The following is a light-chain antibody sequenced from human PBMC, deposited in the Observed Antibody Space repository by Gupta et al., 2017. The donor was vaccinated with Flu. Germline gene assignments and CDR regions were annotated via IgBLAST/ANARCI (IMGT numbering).Light chain of an antibody. Sequence: SYVLTQPPSTSVAPGETALITCGGNNIEKKSVHWYQQRPGQAPVLVVYDSSDRPPGISERISGSTSANAANLTISRVEAGDGADYDCQVWDSDNDQVSFGGGIKLT. J-gene: IGLJ2*01. CDR1: NIEKKS. CDR3: QVWDSDNDQVS. V-gene: IGLV3-21*02. CDR2: DSS.